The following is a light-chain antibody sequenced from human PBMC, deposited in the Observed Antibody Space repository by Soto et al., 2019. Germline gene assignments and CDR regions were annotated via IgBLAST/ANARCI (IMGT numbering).Light chain of an antibody. CDR2: GNS. CDR3: QSYDSSLKVV. CDR1: SSNIGAGYD. V-gene: IGLV1-40*01. Sequence: QSVLRQPPSVSGAPGQRVTISCTGSSSNIGAGYDVHWYQQLPGTAPKLLIYGNSNRPSGVPDRFSGSKSGTSASLAITGLQAEDEADYYCQSYDSSLKVVFGGGTKVTVL. J-gene: IGLJ2*01.